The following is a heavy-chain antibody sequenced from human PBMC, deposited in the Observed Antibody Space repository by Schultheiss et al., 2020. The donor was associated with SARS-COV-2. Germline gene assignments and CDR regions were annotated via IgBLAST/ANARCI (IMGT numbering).Heavy chain of an antibody. CDR3: ARDSYYDRTFDY. Sequence: SETLSLTCAVYGGSFSGYYWSWIRQPPGKGLEWIGYIYYSGSTNYNPSLKSRVTISVDTSKNQFSLKLSSVTAADTAVYYCARDSYYDRTFDYWGQGTLVTVSS. D-gene: IGHD3-22*01. V-gene: IGHV4-59*01. CDR1: GGSFSGYY. CDR2: IYYSGST. J-gene: IGHJ4*02.